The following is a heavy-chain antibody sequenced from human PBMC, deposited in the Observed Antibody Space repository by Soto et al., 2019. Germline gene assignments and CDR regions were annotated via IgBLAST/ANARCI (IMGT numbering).Heavy chain of an antibody. Sequence: GSVKVSWKSSGYPFTSYDINWVRQATGQGLEWMGWMNPNSGNTGYAQKFQGRVTMTRNTSISTAYMELSSLRSEDTAVYYCARASSSSFRFDPWGQGTLVTVS. CDR1: GYPFTSYD. CDR3: ARASSSSFRFDP. CDR2: MNPNSGNT. V-gene: IGHV1-8*01. J-gene: IGHJ5*02. D-gene: IGHD6-6*01.